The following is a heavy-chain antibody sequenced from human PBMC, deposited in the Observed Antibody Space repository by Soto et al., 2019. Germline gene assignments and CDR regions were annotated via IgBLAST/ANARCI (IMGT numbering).Heavy chain of an antibody. D-gene: IGHD3-9*01. J-gene: IGHJ6*02. CDR1: GYTFTSYG. CDR2: ISAYNGNT. Sequence: ASVKVSCKASGYTFTSYGISWVRQAPGQGLEWMGWISAYNGNTNYAQKLQGRVTMTTDTYTSTAYMELRSLRSDDTAVYYCATDSWLYPILPGYYDYYYGMNDWGQGTTVTVSS. CDR3: ATDSWLYPILPGYYDYYYGMND. V-gene: IGHV1-18*01.